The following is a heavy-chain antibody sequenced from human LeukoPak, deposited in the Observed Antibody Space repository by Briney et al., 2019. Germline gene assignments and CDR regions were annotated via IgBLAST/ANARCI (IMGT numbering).Heavy chain of an antibody. CDR1: GFTFTNYA. CDR3: AKDLRPQSDSWYYFES. Sequence: HPGGSLRLSCAASGFTFTNYAMSWVRQAPGKGLEWVSGISGSGGTTYYADSVKGRFTISRDNSKNPLYLQINSLRTEDTAVFYCAKDLRPQSDSWYYFESWGQGTLVTVSS. D-gene: IGHD6-13*01. J-gene: IGHJ4*02. V-gene: IGHV3-23*01. CDR2: ISGSGGTT.